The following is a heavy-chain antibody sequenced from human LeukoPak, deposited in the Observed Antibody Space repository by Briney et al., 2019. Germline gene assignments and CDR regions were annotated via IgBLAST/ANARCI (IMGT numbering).Heavy chain of an antibody. D-gene: IGHD6-13*01. Sequence: ASVKVSCKASGYTFTSYDINWVRQATGQGLEWMEWMNPNSGNTGYAQKFQGRVTMTRNTSISTAYMELSSLRSEDTAVYYCARRRIAAAASWFDPWGQGTLVTVSS. V-gene: IGHV1-8*01. CDR1: GYTFTSYD. CDR2: MNPNSGNT. J-gene: IGHJ5*02. CDR3: ARRRIAAAASWFDP.